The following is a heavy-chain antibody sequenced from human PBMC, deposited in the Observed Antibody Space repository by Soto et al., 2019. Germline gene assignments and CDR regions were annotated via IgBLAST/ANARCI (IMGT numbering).Heavy chain of an antibody. CDR2: IIPIFGTA. CDR3: AREGATMVRGVIVTFDY. Sequence: ASVKVSCKASGGTFSSYAISWVRQAPGQGLEWMGGIIPIFGTANYAQKFQGRVTITADESTSTAYMELSSLRSEDTAVYYRAREGATMVRGVIVTFDYWGQGTLVTVSS. V-gene: IGHV1-69*13. CDR1: GGTFSSYA. J-gene: IGHJ4*02. D-gene: IGHD3-10*01.